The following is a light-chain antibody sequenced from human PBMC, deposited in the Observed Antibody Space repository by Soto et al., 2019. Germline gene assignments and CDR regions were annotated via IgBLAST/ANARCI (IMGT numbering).Light chain of an antibody. Sequence: EIVLTQSPVTLSLSPGERATLSCRASQSVTTFLAWDQQKPGQAPRLLIYDVSNRATGIPARFSGSGSETDFTLTISSLEPEDFAVYYCQQRINCPLTFGGGTKVEIK. CDR2: DVS. V-gene: IGKV3-11*01. J-gene: IGKJ4*01. CDR3: QQRINCPLT. CDR1: QSVTTF.